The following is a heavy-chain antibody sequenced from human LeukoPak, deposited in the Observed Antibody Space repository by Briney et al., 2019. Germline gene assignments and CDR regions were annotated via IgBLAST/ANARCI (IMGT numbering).Heavy chain of an antibody. J-gene: IGHJ3*02. CDR1: GYTFTSYA. CDR3: AMLLEGKTYYYDSSGYHDAFDI. D-gene: IGHD3-22*01. CDR2: INTNTGNP. Sequence: RASVKVSCKASGYTFTSYAMNWVRQAPGQGLEWMGWINTNTGNPTYAQGFTGRFVFSLDTSVSTAYLQISSLKAEDTAVYYCAMLLEGKTYYYDSSGYHDAFDIWGQGTMVTVSS. V-gene: IGHV7-4-1*02.